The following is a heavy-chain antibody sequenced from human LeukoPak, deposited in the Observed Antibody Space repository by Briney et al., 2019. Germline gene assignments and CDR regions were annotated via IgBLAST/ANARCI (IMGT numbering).Heavy chain of an antibody. CDR1: SGSFNDYS. V-gene: IGHV4-34*01. CDR3: ARVIGGIAARPGWYFDL. D-gene: IGHD6-6*01. Sequence: PSETLSLTCAVYSGSFNDYSWNWIRQPPGKGLEWIGEVNHGGGTNYNPSLKSRVTISVDTSKNQFSLKLSSVTAADTAVYYCARVIGGIAARPGWYFDLWGRGTLVTVSS. J-gene: IGHJ2*01. CDR2: VNHGGGT.